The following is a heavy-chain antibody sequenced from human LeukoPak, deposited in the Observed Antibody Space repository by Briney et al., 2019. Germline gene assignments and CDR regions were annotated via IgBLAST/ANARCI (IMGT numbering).Heavy chain of an antibody. CDR2: IYTSGST. D-gene: IGHD4-17*01. V-gene: IGHV4-61*02. CDR3: ARHTGYGDYWYFDL. J-gene: IGHJ2*01. Sequence: SQTLSLTCTVSGGSISSGSYYWSWIRQPAGKGLEWIGRIYTSGSTNYNPSLKSRVTISVDTSKNQFSLKLSSVTAADTAVYYCARHTGYGDYWYFDLWGRGTLVTVSS. CDR1: GGSISSGSYY.